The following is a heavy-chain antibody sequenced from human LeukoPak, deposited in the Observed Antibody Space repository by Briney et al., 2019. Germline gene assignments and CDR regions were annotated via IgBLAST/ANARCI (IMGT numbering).Heavy chain of an antibody. D-gene: IGHD1-26*01. V-gene: IGHV3-30*18. J-gene: IGHJ4*02. CDR1: GFTFSSHG. Sequence: GRSLRLSCAASGFTFSSHGMHWVRQAPGKGLEWVAVISDDGRIKLYGDSVKGRFTISRDNSENTLYLQMNSLKTEDTAVYYCAKDFSGVEIVGGRVFDYWGQGTLVTVSS. CDR3: AKDFSGVEIVGGRVFDY. CDR2: ISDDGRIK.